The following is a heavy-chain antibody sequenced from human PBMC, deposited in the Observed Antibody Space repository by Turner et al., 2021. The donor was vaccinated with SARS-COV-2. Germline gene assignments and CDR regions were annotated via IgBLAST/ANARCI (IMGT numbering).Heavy chain of an antibody. D-gene: IGHD1-26*01. Sequence: QVQLVESGGGVVQLGRSLRLPCAASGFTFSTYAMHWVRQAPGKGLEWVAVISYDGSNKYYADSVKGRFTISRDNSKNTLYLQMNSLRAEDTAVYYCARAGWDLLPFDAFDIWGQGTMVTISS. J-gene: IGHJ3*02. CDR2: ISYDGSNK. CDR3: ARAGWDLLPFDAFDI. CDR1: GFTFSTYA. V-gene: IGHV3-30-3*01.